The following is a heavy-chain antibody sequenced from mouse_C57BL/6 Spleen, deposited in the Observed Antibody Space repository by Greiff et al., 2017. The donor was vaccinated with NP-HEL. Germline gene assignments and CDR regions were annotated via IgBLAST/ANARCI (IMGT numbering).Heavy chain of an antibody. V-gene: IGHV1-82*01. Sequence: VQLQQSGPELVKPGASVKISCKASGYAFSSSWMNWVKQRPGKGLEWIGRIYPGDGDTNYNGKFKGKATLTADKSSSTAYMQLSSLTSEDSAVYFCAREEDDGYYVDYWGQGTTLTVSS. CDR1: GYAFSSSW. D-gene: IGHD2-3*01. CDR3: AREEDDGYYVDY. J-gene: IGHJ2*01. CDR2: IYPGDGDT.